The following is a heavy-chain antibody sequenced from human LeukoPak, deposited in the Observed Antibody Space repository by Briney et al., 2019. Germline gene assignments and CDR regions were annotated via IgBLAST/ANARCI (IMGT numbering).Heavy chain of an antibody. CDR2: TYYRSKWYN. J-gene: IGHJ6*02. Sequence: SQTLSLTCAISGDSVSSNSAAWNWIRQSPSRDLEWLGRTYYRSKWYNDYAVSVKSRITINPDTSKNQFSLQLNSVTPEDTAVYYCARDRRIVGATAPYYYYYYGMDVWGQGTTVTVSS. CDR1: GDSVSSNSAA. V-gene: IGHV6-1*01. CDR3: ARDRRIVGATAPYYYYYYGMDV. D-gene: IGHD1-26*01.